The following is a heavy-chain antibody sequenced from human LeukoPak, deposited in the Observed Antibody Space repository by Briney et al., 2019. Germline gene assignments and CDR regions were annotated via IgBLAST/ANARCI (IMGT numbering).Heavy chain of an antibody. D-gene: IGHD6-6*01. J-gene: IGHJ3*02. CDR2: IKQDGSEK. CDR1: GFTFMSYW. Sequence: PGGSLRLSCAASGFTFMSYWMSWVRQAPGKGLEWVANIKQDGSEKYYVDSVKGRCTISRDNSKNTLYLQMNSLRAEDTAVYYCAKDLREYSSSPRNAFDIWGQGTMVTVSS. V-gene: IGHV3-7*03. CDR3: AKDLREYSSSPRNAFDI.